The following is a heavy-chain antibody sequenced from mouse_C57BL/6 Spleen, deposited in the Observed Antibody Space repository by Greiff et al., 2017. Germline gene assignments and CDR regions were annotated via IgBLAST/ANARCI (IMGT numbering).Heavy chain of an antibody. Sequence: VQLQQSGTELVKPGASVKLSCKASGYTFTSYWMHWVKQRPGQGLEWIGNINPSNGGTNYNEKFKSKATLTVDKSSSTAYMQLSSLTSEDSAVYYCARSVHYYGSSYGYWGQGTTLTVSS. J-gene: IGHJ2*01. CDR1: GYTFTSYW. V-gene: IGHV1-53*01. CDR3: ARSVHYYGSSYGY. D-gene: IGHD1-1*01. CDR2: INPSNGGT.